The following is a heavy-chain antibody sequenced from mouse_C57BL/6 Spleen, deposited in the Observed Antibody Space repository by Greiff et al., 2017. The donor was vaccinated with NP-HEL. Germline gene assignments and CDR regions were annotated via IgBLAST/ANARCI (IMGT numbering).Heavy chain of an antibody. CDR2: INPNNGGT. CDR3: ARTEYYSNYLNYCDY. V-gene: IGHV1-22*01. D-gene: IGHD2-5*01. Sequence: VQLQQSGPELVKPGASVKMSCKASGYTFTDYNMHWVKQSHGKSLEWIGYINPNNGGTSYNQKFKGKATLTVNKSSSTAYMELRSLTSEDSAVYYCARTEYYSNYLNYCDYWGQGTTLTVSS. J-gene: IGHJ2*01. CDR1: GYTFTDYN.